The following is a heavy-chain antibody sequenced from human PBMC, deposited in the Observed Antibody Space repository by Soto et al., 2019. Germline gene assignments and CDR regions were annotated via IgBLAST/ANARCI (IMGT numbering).Heavy chain of an antibody. J-gene: IGHJ4*02. CDR1: GFTFSDHY. CDR2: TRNKANSHTT. CDR3: ARATTVTDY. D-gene: IGHD4-17*01. V-gene: IGHV3-72*01. Sequence: GGSLRLSCAASGFTFSDHYMDWVRQAPGKGLEWVGRTRNKANSHTTEYAASVKGRFTISRDDSKNSLYLQMNSLKVEDTAVYYRARATTVTDYWGQGALVTVSS.